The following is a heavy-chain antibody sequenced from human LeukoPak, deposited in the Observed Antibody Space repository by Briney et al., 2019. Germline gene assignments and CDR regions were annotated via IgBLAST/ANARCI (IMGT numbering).Heavy chain of an antibody. V-gene: IGHV1-18*01. CDR1: GYTFTSYG. J-gene: IGHJ3*02. CDR2: ISTYNGNT. CDR3: ARVAGDTNTDTFGI. D-gene: IGHD2-8*01. Sequence: ASVKVSCKASGYTFTSYGISWVRQAPGQGLEWMGWISTYNGNTNYAQKFQGRVTMTTDTSTSTAYMELRSLTSDDTAVYYCARVAGDTNTDTFGIWGQGTMVSVSS.